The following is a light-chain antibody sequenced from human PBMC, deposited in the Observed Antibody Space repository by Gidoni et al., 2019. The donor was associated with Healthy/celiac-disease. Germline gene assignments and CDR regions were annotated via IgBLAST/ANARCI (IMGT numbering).Light chain of an antibody. Sequence: QSVLTQPPSAPGTPGQRVTISCSGSSSNIGSNTVNWYQQLPGTAPKLLIYSNNKRPSGVPDRFSGSKSGTSASLAISGLQSEDEADYYCAAWDDSLNGPVFGGGTKLTVL. V-gene: IGLV1-44*01. J-gene: IGLJ3*02. CDR2: SNN. CDR3: AAWDDSLNGPV. CDR1: SSNIGSNT.